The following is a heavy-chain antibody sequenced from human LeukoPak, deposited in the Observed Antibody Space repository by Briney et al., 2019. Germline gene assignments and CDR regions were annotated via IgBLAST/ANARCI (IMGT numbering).Heavy chain of an antibody. CDR3: ARVRYSDSSVLTRNRSYYFDS. J-gene: IGHJ4*02. Sequence: SETLSLTCTVSGGSISSYYGSWIRHPAGKGLESIGHISTMVNTNYNPSLKSRVTMSVATSKIPFSLQLSSVTAADTAVYYCARVRYSDSSVLTRNRSYYFDSWGQGTLVTVSS. CDR2: ISTMVNT. CDR1: GGSISSYY. V-gene: IGHV4-4*07. D-gene: IGHD3-22*01.